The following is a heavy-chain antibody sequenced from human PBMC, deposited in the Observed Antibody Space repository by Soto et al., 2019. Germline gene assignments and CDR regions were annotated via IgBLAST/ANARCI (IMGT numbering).Heavy chain of an antibody. Sequence: ASVKVSCKASGYTFTGYYMHWVRQAPGQGLEWMGWINPNSGGTNYAQKFQGWVTMTRDTSISTAYMELSRLRSDDTAVYYCAKCHVAATPDDAFDIWGQGTMVTVSS. V-gene: IGHV1-2*04. CDR3: AKCHVAATPDDAFDI. J-gene: IGHJ3*02. D-gene: IGHD2-15*01. CDR1: GYTFTGYY. CDR2: INPNSGGT.